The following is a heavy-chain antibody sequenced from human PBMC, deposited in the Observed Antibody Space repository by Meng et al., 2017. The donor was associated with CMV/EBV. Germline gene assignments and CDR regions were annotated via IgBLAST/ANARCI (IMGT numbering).Heavy chain of an antibody. Sequence: GESLKISCAASGFTFSNYGMHWVRQAPGKGLEWVAFIRYDGSNKYYADSVKGRFTISRDNSKNTLYLQMNSLRGEDTAVYYCARICVTGSACYHFDYWGQGTLVTVSS. CDR3: ARICVTGSACYHFDY. J-gene: IGHJ4*02. CDR1: GFTFSNYG. D-gene: IGHD2-15*01. CDR2: IRYDGSNK. V-gene: IGHV3-30*02.